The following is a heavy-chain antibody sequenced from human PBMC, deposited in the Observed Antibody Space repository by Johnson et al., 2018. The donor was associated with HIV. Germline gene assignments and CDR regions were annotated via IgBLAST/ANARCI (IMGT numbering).Heavy chain of an antibody. CDR3: ARDNVLSGAPNGRAFDI. Sequence: VQLVESGGGLVQPGGSLRLSCAASGLTVRSNYMSWVRQAPGKGLEWVSLIYSGGSTYYADSVKGRFTISRDNSKNTLYLQMNSLRGEDTAVYYCARDNVLSGAPNGRAFDIWGQGTMVTVSS. D-gene: IGHD1-26*01. J-gene: IGHJ3*02. V-gene: IGHV3-66*02. CDR1: GLTVRSNY. CDR2: IYSGGST.